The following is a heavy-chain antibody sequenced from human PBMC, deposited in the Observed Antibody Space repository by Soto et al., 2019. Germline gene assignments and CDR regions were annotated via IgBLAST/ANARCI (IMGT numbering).Heavy chain of an antibody. Sequence: GGSLRISCVGSGLIFSDYSMNWVRQAPGRGLEWVSYILNTGGAVYYADSVKGRFTVSRDNAKNSLFLQMDSLRTEDTAVYYCTGGGVRSGPGYWGQGALVTLSS. CDR1: GLIFSDYS. D-gene: IGHD1-26*01. V-gene: IGHV3-48*01. J-gene: IGHJ4*02. CDR2: ILNTGGAV. CDR3: TGGGVRSGPGY.